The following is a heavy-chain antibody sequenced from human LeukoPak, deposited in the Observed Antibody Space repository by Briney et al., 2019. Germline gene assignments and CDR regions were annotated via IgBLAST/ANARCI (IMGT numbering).Heavy chain of an antibody. J-gene: IGHJ4*02. Sequence: SETLSHTCTVSGGSISSGGYYWSWIRQHPGKGLEWIGYIYYSGSTYYNPSLKSRVTISVDTSKNQFSLKLSSVTAADTAVYYCARGYCSGGSCYSGLFDYWGQGTLVTVSS. D-gene: IGHD2-15*01. CDR2: IYYSGST. CDR3: ARGYCSGGSCYSGLFDY. CDR1: GGSISSGGYY. V-gene: IGHV4-31*03.